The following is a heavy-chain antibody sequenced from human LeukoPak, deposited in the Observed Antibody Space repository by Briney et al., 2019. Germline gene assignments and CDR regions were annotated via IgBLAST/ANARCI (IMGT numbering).Heavy chain of an antibody. CDR3: ASVRGYSSGWYASGFDP. D-gene: IGHD6-19*01. CDR1: GGSFSGYY. Sequence: SETLSLTCAVYGGSFSGYYWGWIRQPPGKGLEWIGSIYYSGSTNYNPSLKSRVTISLDTSKKQFSLKLSSVTAADTAVYYCASVRGYSSGWYASGFDPWGQGTLVTVSS. CDR2: IYYSGST. J-gene: IGHJ5*02. V-gene: IGHV4-34*01.